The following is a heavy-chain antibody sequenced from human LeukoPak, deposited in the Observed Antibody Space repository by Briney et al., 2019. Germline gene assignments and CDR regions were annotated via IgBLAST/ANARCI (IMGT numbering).Heavy chain of an antibody. V-gene: IGHV3-66*01. J-gene: IGHJ4*02. CDR2: LYSGGTT. CDR3: AKVFGTYYYDSSGYTFDY. Sequence: PGGSLRLSCAASGLTVSNNHMTWVRQAPGKGLEWVSGLYSGGTTYYADSVKGRFTISRDNSKNTLYLQMNSLRAEDTAVYYCAKVFGTYYYDSSGYTFDYWGQGTLVTVSS. CDR1: GLTVSNNH. D-gene: IGHD3-22*01.